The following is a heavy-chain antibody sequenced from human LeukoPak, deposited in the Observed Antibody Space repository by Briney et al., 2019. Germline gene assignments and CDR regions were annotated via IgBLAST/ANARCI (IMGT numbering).Heavy chain of an antibody. J-gene: IGHJ4*02. CDR3: ARASPFDY. CDR2: IYYSGST. Sequence: YPSETLSLTCTVSGSSISSGYYWGWIRQPPGKGLEWIGYIYYSGSTYYNPSLKSRVTISVDTSKNQFSLKLSSVTAADTAVYYCARASPFDYWGQGTLVTVSS. V-gene: IGHV4-30-4*08. CDR1: GSSISSGYY.